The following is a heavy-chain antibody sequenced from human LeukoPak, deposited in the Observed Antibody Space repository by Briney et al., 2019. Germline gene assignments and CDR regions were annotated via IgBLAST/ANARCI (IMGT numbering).Heavy chain of an antibody. CDR1: GGSFSGYY. Sequence: SETLSLTCAVYGGSFSGYYWSWIRQPPGKGREWIGEINNSGSTNYNPSLKSRVTISVDTSKNQFSLKLSSVTAADTAVYYCASHGSGSPEYYFDYWGQGTLVTVSS. J-gene: IGHJ4*02. V-gene: IGHV4-34*01. D-gene: IGHD3-10*01. CDR2: INNSGST. CDR3: ASHGSGSPEYYFDY.